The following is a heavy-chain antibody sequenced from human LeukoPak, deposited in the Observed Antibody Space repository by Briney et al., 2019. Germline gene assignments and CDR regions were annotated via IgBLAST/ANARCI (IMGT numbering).Heavy chain of an antibody. CDR3: ARGFFWSGYYSYYFDY. CDR1: GYTVTSYY. Sequence: VASVKVSCKASGYTVTSYYMHWVRQAPGQGLEWMGIINPSGGSTSYAQKFQGRVTMTRDTSTSTVYMELSSLRSEDTAVYYCARGFFWSGYYSYYFDYWGQGTLVTVSS. D-gene: IGHD3-3*01. J-gene: IGHJ4*02. V-gene: IGHV1-46*01. CDR2: INPSGGST.